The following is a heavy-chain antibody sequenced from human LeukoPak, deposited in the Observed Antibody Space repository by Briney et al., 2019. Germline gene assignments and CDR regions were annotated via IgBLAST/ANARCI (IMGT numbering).Heavy chain of an antibody. D-gene: IGHD6-19*01. CDR3: ARGLQWLLLRTYYYYGMDV. CDR2: MNPNSGKT. Sequence: ASVKVSCKASGYTFTSYDINWGRQATGQGLEWMGWMNPNSGKTGYAQKVQGRVTMTRNTSISTAYMELSSLRSEDTAVYYCARGLQWLLLRTYYYYGMDVWGQGTTVTVSS. V-gene: IGHV1-8*01. CDR1: GYTFTSYD. J-gene: IGHJ6*02.